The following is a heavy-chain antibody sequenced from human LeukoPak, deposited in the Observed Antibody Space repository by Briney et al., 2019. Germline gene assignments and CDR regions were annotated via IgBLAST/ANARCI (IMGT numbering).Heavy chain of an antibody. J-gene: IGHJ4*02. CDR2: ISSSSSTI. CDR3: AREGGGYCSRTSCYGWY. V-gene: IGHV3-48*01. CDR1: GFTFSSYS. D-gene: IGHD2-2*01. Sequence: PGGSLRLSCAASGFTFSSYSMNWVRQSPGKALEGVSYISSSSSTIYYADSVKGRFTISRDNAKNSLYLQMNSLRAEDTAVYYCAREGGGYCSRTSCYGWYWGQGTLVTVSS.